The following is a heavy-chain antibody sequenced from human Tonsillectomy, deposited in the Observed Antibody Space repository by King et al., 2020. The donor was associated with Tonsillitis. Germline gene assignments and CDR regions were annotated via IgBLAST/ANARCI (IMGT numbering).Heavy chain of an antibody. J-gene: IGHJ4*02. CDR2: ISGSGGST. CDR1: GFTFSSYA. D-gene: IGHD3-22*01. CDR3: ANWAGITVIVGAYYFDF. Sequence: EVQLVESGGVLIQPGGSLRLSCAASGFTFSSYAMSWVRQAPGKGLEWVSTISGSGGSTYYADSVKGRFTISRDNSKNTLYLQMNSLRAEDTAVYYCANWAGITVIVGAYYFDFWGQGTLVTVSS. V-gene: IGHV3-23*04.